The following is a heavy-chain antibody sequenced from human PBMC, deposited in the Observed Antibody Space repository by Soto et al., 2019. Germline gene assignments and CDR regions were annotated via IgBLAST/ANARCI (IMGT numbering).Heavy chain of an antibody. CDR2: IIPILGIA. J-gene: IGHJ3*02. Sequence: QVQLVQSGAEVKKPGSSVKVSCKASGGTFSSYTISWVRQAPGQGLEWMERIIPILGIANYAQKFQGRVTITADKSTSTAYMELSSLRSEDTAVYYCARFEYSSSSDAFDIWGQGTMVTVSS. CDR1: GGTFSSYT. D-gene: IGHD6-6*01. CDR3: ARFEYSSSSDAFDI. V-gene: IGHV1-69*02.